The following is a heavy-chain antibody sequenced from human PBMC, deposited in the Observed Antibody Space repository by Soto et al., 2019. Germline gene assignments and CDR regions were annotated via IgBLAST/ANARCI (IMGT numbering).Heavy chain of an antibody. CDR1: GFTFSYAW. V-gene: IGHV3-15*01. D-gene: IGHD1-1*01. J-gene: IGHJ4*02. CDR2: IKSKISGGIT. Sequence: GGSLRLSCATSGFTFSYAWMSWVRQAPGKGLEWVGRIKSKISGGITDYAAPVKGRFTISRDDSKDTLYLQMNSLETEDTAMYFCATGGYDSGTYYYDYWGQGALVTVSS. CDR3: ATGGYDSGTYYYDY.